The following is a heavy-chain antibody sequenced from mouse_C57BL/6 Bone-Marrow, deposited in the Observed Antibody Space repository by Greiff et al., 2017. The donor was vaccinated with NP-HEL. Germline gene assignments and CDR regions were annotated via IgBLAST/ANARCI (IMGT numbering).Heavy chain of an antibody. CDR1: GFSLTSYG. V-gene: IGHV2-6-1*01. J-gene: IGHJ1*03. CDR2: IWSDGST. D-gene: IGHD2-2*01. CDR3: ARHVGYYWYFDV. Sequence: VKLQESGPGLVAPSQRLSITCTVSGFSLTSYGVHWVRQPPGKGLEWLVVIWSDGSTTYNSALKSRLSISKDNSKSQVFLKMNSLQTDDTAMYYCARHVGYYWYFDVWGTGTTVTVSS.